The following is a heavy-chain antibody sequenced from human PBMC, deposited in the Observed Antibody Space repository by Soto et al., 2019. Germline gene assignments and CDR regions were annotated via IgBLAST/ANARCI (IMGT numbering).Heavy chain of an antibody. V-gene: IGHV3-30-3*01. J-gene: IGHJ3*02. CDR2: ISYDGSNK. CDR3: ARGDELAAPGAFDI. CDR1: GFTFSSYA. D-gene: IGHD6-6*01. Sequence: GGSLRLSCAASGFTFSSYAMHWVRQAPGKGLEWVAVISYDGSNKYYADSVKGRFTISRDNSKNTLYLQMNSLRAEDTAVYYCARGDELAAPGAFDIWGQGTMVTVSS.